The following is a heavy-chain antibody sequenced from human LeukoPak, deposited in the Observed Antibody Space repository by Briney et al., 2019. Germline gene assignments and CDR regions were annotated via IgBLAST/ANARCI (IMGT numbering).Heavy chain of an antibody. V-gene: IGHV3-30*04. J-gene: IGHJ4*02. CDR3: ARAYYDILTGYFY. D-gene: IGHD3-9*01. CDR1: GFTFSSYA. CDR2: ISYDGSNK. Sequence: PGGSLRLSCAASGFTFSSYAMHWVRQAPGKGLEWVAVISYDGSNKYYADSVKGRFTISGDNAKNSLYLQMNTLRAEDTAVYYCARAYYDILTGYFYWGQGTLVTVSS.